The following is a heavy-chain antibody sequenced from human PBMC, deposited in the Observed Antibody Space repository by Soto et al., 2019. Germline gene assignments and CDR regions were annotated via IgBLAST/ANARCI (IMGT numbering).Heavy chain of an antibody. V-gene: IGHV3-66*01. D-gene: IGHD6-19*01. CDR2: IYSGGST. CDR3: ARLWEQWLIDY. CDR1: GFTVSSNY. J-gene: IGHJ4*02. Sequence: VQLVESGGGLVQPGGSLRLSCAASGFTVSSNYMSWVRQAPGKGLEWVSVIYSGGSTYYADSVKGRFTISRDNSKNTLYLQMNSLRAEDTAVYYCARLWEQWLIDYWGQGTLVTVSS.